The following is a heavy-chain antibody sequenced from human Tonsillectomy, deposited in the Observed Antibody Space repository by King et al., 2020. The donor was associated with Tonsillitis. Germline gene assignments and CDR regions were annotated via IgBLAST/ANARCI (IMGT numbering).Heavy chain of an antibody. D-gene: IGHD2-21*01. J-gene: IGHJ6*03. CDR3: ARSDSYYYYMDV. Sequence: QLQESGPGLVKPSETLSLTCTVSGGSISSYYWSWIRQPPGKGLEWIGYIYYSGSTNYNPSLKSRVTISVDTSKNQFSLKLSSVTAADTAVYYCARSDSYYYYMDVWGKGTTVTVSS. V-gene: IGHV4-59*01. CDR2: IYYSGST. CDR1: GGSISSYY.